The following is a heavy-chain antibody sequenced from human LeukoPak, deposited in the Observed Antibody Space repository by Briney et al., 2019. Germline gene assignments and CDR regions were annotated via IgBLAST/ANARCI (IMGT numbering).Heavy chain of an antibody. J-gene: IGHJ4*02. D-gene: IGHD2-15*01. Sequence: SETLSLTCAVSGGSISSGGYSWSWIRQPPGKGLEWIGYIYHSGSTYYNPSLKSRVTISVDRSKNQFSLKLSSVTAADTAVYYCARGRHRNRSHYPPGGAPVTYYFDYWGQGTLVTVSS. CDR1: GGSISSGGYS. CDR2: IYHSGST. V-gene: IGHV4-30-2*01. CDR3: ARGRHRNRSHYPPGGAPVTYYFDY.